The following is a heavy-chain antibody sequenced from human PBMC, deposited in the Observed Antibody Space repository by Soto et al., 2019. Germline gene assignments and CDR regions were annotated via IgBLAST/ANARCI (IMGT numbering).Heavy chain of an antibody. Sequence: EASVKVSCKASGYTFTSYYMHWVRQAPGQGLEWMGIINPSGGSTSYAQKFQGRVTMTRDTSTSTVYMELSSLRSEDTAVYYCAKIAAAGGVDYWGQGTLVTVSS. CDR1: GYTFTSYY. CDR3: AKIAAAGGVDY. J-gene: IGHJ4*02. D-gene: IGHD6-13*01. V-gene: IGHV1-46*03. CDR2: INPSGGST.